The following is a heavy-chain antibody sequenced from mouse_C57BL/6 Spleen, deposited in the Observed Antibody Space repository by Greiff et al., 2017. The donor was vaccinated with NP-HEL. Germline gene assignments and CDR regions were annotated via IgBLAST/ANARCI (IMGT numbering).Heavy chain of an antibody. D-gene: IGHD2-4*01. V-gene: IGHV1-81*01. CDR1: GYTFTSYG. CDR2: IYPRSGNT. Sequence: QVQLQQSGAELARPGASVKLSCKASGYTFTSYGISWVKQRTGQGLEWIGEIYPRSGNTYYNEKFKGKATLTADKSSSTAYMELRSLTSEDSAVYFCRGYDYDGYYFDYWGQGTTLTVSS. CDR3: RGYDYDGYYFDY. J-gene: IGHJ2*01.